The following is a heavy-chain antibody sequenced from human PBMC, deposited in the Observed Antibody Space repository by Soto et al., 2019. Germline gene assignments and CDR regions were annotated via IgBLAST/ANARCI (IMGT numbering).Heavy chain of an antibody. CDR2: IYHSGST. CDR1: SGSISSINW. Sequence: SETLSLTCAVSSGSISSINWCSWVRQPPGKGLEWIGEIYHSGSTNYNPSLKSRVTISVDKSKNQFSLKLSSVTAADTAVYYCARVRDYYYMXVWGKGTTVTVSS. V-gene: IGHV4-4*02. J-gene: IGHJ6*03. CDR3: ARVRDYYYMXV.